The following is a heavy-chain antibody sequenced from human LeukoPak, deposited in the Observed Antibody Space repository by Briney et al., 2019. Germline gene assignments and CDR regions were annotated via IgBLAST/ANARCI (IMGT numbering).Heavy chain of an antibody. J-gene: IGHJ1*01. V-gene: IGHV3-74*03. D-gene: IGHD4-23*01. CDR2: TNTDGSST. CDR1: GFTFSRYW. CDR3: YGANAEH. Sequence: GGSLRLSCAASGFTFSRYWMHWVRQAPGKGLVWVSGTNTDGSSTMYADYVKGRFTIARDNAKNTLYLQMNSLRAEDTAVYYCYGANAEHWGQGTLVTVSS.